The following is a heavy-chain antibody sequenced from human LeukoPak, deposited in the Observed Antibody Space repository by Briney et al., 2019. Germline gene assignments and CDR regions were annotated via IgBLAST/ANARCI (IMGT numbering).Heavy chain of an antibody. J-gene: IGHJ5*02. Sequence: GSLRLSCAASGFTFSSYAMSWVRQAPGKGLEWVSAISGSGGSTYYADSVKGRFTISRDNSKNTLYLQMNSLRAEDTAVYYCAKDKSDCSGGSCYPWFDPWGQGTLVTVSS. V-gene: IGHV3-23*01. CDR1: GFTFSSYA. D-gene: IGHD2-15*01. CDR2: ISGSGGST. CDR3: AKDKSDCSGGSCYPWFDP.